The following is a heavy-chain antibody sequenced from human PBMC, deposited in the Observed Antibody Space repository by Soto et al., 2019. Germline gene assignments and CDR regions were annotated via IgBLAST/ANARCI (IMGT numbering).Heavy chain of an antibody. Sequence: QVQLVQSGAEVKKPGSSVKVSCKASGGTFSSYTISWVRQAPGQGLEWMGRIIPILGIANYAQKFQGRVTITADKSTSTAYTELSSLRSEDTALYYCARGRYCSGGSCPYAFDIWGQGTMVTVSS. J-gene: IGHJ3*02. CDR1: GGTFSSYT. CDR2: IIPILGIA. D-gene: IGHD2-15*01. V-gene: IGHV1-69*02. CDR3: ARGRYCSGGSCPYAFDI.